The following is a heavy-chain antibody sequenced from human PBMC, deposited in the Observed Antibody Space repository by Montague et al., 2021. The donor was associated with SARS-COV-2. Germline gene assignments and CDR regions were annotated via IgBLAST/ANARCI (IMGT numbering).Heavy chain of an antibody. V-gene: IGHV4-4*02. J-gene: IGHJ4*02. Sequence: SETLSLTCAVSGGSIKTYIWWSWVRQAPGEGLGWLGEILHSGTANYNSSLRRRVTILVDKSRNEFSLKLSSLTAADTVGYFCARDVSLSVAALDSWGQGTLVTVSS. D-gene: IGHD6-19*01. CDR1: GGSIKTYIW. CDR3: ARDVSLSVAALDS. CDR2: ILHSGTA.